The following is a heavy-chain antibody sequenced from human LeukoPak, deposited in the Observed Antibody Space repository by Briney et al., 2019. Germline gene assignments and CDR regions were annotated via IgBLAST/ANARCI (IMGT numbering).Heavy chain of an antibody. D-gene: IGHD1-1*01. CDR1: GFTFSGYT. V-gene: IGHV3-21*01. Sequence: KAGGSLRLSCAASGFTFSGYTMSWVRQAPGKGLEWVSAISSSSSYIYYADSVRGRFTISRDNAKNSLYLQMSSLTVEDTAVYYCARWGGTRQYYFDYWGQGTLVTVSS. CDR3: ARWGGTRQYYFDY. CDR2: ISSSSSYI. J-gene: IGHJ4*02.